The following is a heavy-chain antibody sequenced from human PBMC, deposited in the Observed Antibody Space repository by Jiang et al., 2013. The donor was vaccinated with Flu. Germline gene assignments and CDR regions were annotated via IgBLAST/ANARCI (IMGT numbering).Heavy chain of an antibody. D-gene: IGHD4-17*01. Sequence: KPTQTLTLTCTFSGFSLSTSGVGVGWIRQPPGKALEWLALIYWDDDKRYSPSLKSRLTITKDTSKNQVVLTMTNMDPVDTATYYCAHRPGDTVTSGWFDPWGQGTLVTVSS. J-gene: IGHJ5*02. CDR3: AHRPGDTVTSGWFDP. CDR1: GFSLSTSGVG. V-gene: IGHV2-5*02. CDR2: IYWDDDK.